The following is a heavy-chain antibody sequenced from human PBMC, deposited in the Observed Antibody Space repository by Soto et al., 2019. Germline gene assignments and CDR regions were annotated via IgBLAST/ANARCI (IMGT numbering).Heavy chain of an antibody. D-gene: IGHD1-26*01. Sequence: SETLSLTCTVSGASISSGGYYWSWIRQHPGKGLEWIGYIYYSGSTYYNPSLKSRVTISVDTSKNQFSLKLSSVTAADTAVYYCARGGSLRGRSYPLNYYGMDVWGQGTTVTVSS. CDR1: GASISSGGYY. J-gene: IGHJ6*02. CDR3: ARGGSLRGRSYPLNYYGMDV. CDR2: IYYSGST. V-gene: IGHV4-31*03.